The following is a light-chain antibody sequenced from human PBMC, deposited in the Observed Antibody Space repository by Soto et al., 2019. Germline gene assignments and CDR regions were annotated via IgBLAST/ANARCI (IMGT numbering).Light chain of an antibody. CDR3: SSYTDSSNYV. CDR1: SSDLAIYNY. Sequence: QSALTQPASVSGSPGQSITISCTGTSSDLAIYNYVSWCQQQPGKAPKLMIYQVTNRPSGVSNRFSGSRSGNMASLTISGLQAEDEADYYCSSYTDSSNYVFGTGTKGTVL. CDR2: QVT. J-gene: IGLJ1*01. V-gene: IGLV2-14*01.